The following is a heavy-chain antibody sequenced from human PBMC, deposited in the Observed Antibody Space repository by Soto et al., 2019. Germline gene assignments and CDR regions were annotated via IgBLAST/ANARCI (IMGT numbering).Heavy chain of an antibody. J-gene: IGHJ6*03. V-gene: IGHV3-23*01. Sequence: EVQLLESGGGLVQPGGSLRLSCAASEFTFSGYAMTWVRQAPGKGLEWVSGISGSAGRTYYADSVKGRFTISRDNSKNTLYLQMNSLRAEDTAVYHCAKGGDDIYTCGWGYIDVWGKGTTVTVSS. CDR3: AKGGDDIYTCGWGYIDV. CDR2: ISGSAGRT. D-gene: IGHD6-19*01. CDR1: EFTFSGYA.